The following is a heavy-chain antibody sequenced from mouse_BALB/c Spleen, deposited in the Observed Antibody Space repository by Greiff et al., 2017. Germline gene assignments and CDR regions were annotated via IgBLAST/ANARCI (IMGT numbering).Heavy chain of an antibody. V-gene: IGHV5-17*02. CDR2: ISSGSSTI. CDR1: GFTFSSFG. Sequence: EVKVVESGGGLVQPGGSRKLSCAASGFTFSSFGMHWVRQAPVKGLEWVAYISSGSSTIYYADTVKGRFTISRDNPKNTLFLQMTSLRSEDTAMYYCARGLNYFDYWGQGTTLTVSS. J-gene: IGHJ2*01. CDR3: ARGLNYFDY.